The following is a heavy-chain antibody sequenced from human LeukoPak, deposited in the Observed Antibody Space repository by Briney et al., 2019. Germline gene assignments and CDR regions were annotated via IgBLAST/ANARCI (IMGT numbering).Heavy chain of an antibody. CDR2: INHSGST. Sequence: SETLSLTCAVYGGSFSGYYWSWIRQPPGKGLEWIGEINHSGSTNYNPSLKSRVTISVDASKNQFSLKLSSVTAADTAVYYCAGGLLGSYAPNWFDPWGQGTLVTVSS. J-gene: IGHJ5*02. CDR1: GGSFSGYY. CDR3: AGGLLGSYAPNWFDP. D-gene: IGHD3-16*01. V-gene: IGHV4-34*01.